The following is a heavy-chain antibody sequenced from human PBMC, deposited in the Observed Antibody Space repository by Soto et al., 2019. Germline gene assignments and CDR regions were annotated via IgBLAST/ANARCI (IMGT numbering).Heavy chain of an antibody. CDR1: GFSLSTLGVG. CDR3: VQSRCGGDCLQSYSSHSYYGLDV. CDR2: IYWDDDK. J-gene: IGHJ6*02. V-gene: IGHV2-5*02. Sequence: QSTLKESGPTLVKPTQTLTLTCTFSGFSLSTLGVGVGWIRQPPGKALEWLALIYWDDDKRYSPSLKSRLTVTKDTSKNQVVLTMTNMDPVDTATYYCVQSRCGGDCLQSYSSHSYYGLDVWGQGTTVTVSS. D-gene: IGHD2-21*02.